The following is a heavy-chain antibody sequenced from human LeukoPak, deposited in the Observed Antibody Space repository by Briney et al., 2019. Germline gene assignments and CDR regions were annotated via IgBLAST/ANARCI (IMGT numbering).Heavy chain of an antibody. V-gene: IGHV1-2*02. J-gene: IGHJ4*02. CDR1: GYTFTGYY. CDR2: INPNSGGT. Sequence: ASVKVSCKASGYTFTGYYMHWVRQAPGQGLEWMGWINPNSGGTSYAQKFQGRVTMTRDTSISTAYMELSRLRSDDTAVYYCARDQDDILTGYYTYYFDYWGQGTLVTVSS. CDR3: ARDQDDILTGYYTYYFDY. D-gene: IGHD3-9*01.